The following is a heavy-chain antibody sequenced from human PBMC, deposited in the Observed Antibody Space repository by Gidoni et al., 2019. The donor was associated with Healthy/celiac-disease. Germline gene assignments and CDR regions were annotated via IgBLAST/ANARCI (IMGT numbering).Heavy chain of an antibody. CDR2: IYYSGST. D-gene: IGHD1-26*01. CDR1: GGSISSYY. CDR3: ARERGGSGTDY. V-gene: IGHV4-59*12. J-gene: IGHJ4*02. Sequence: QVQLQESGPGLVKPSETLSLPCTVPGGSISSYYWSWIRQPPGKGLEWIGYIYYSGSTNYNPSLKSRVTISVDTSKNQFSLKLSSVTAADTAVYYCARERGGSGTDYWGQGTLVTVSS.